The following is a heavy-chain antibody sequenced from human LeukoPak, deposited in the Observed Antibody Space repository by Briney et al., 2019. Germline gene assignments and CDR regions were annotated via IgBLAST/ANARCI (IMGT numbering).Heavy chain of an antibody. V-gene: IGHV3-20*04. CDR1: GFTFDDYG. CDR3: AKGMLRYLFWFDP. J-gene: IGHJ5*02. Sequence: GGSLRLSCAASGFTFDDYGMSWVRQAPGKGLEWVSGINWNGGSTGYADSVKGRFTISRDNAKNSLYLQMNSLRAEDTAVYYCAKGMLRYLFWFDPWGQGTLVTVSS. CDR2: INWNGGST. D-gene: IGHD3-9*01.